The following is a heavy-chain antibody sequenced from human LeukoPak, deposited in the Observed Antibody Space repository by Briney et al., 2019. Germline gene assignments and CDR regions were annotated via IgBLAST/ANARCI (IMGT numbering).Heavy chain of an antibody. CDR2: ISGSGGST. V-gene: IGHV3-23*01. CDR3: AKDPYSSSLGYFDY. D-gene: IGHD6-13*01. J-gene: IGHJ4*02. CDR1: GFTFSSYA. Sequence: GGSLRLSCGASGFTFSSYAMSWVRQAPGKGLEWVSAISGSGGSTYYADSVKGRFTISRDNSKNTLYLQMNSLSAEDTAVYYCAKDPYSSSLGYFDYWGQGTLVTVSS.